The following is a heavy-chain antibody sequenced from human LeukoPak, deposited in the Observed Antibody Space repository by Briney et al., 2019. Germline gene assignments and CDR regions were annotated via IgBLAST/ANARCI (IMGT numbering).Heavy chain of an antibody. Sequence: ASVTVSCKASGYTFTGYYMHWVRQAPGQGLEWMGWINPNSGGTNYAQKFQGRVTMTRDTSISTAYMELSRLRSDDTAVYYCAYSSSEPAYFDYWGQGTLVTVSS. CDR2: INPNSGGT. J-gene: IGHJ4*02. V-gene: IGHV1-2*02. CDR1: GYTFTGYY. CDR3: AYSSSEPAYFDY. D-gene: IGHD6-6*01.